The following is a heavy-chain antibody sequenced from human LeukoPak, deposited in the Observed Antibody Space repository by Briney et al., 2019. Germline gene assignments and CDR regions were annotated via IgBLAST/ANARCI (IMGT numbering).Heavy chain of an antibody. CDR3: AKGRSYYRNY. V-gene: IGHV3-23*01. D-gene: IGHD1-26*01. CDR1: GFTVSSNY. J-gene: IGHJ4*02. Sequence: GGSLRLSCAASGFTVSSNYMSWVRQAPGKGLEWVSAISGSGGSAYYADSVKGRFTISRDNSKNTLYLQMNSLRAEDTAVYYCAKGRSYYRNYWGQGTLVTVSS. CDR2: ISGSGGSA.